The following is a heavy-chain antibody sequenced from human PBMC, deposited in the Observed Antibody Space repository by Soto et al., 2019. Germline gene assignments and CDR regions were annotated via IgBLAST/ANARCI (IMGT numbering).Heavy chain of an antibody. Sequence: SETLSLTCTVSGGSISSGDYYWSWIRQPPGKGLEWIGYIYYSGSTYYNPSLKSRVTISVDTSKNQFSLKLSSVTAADTAVYYCARDVDTAMVTRGRPRITFFVYWGQGTQVTVSS. CDR2: IYYSGST. D-gene: IGHD5-18*01. CDR1: GGSISSGDYY. V-gene: IGHV4-30-4*01. J-gene: IGHJ4*02. CDR3: ARDVDTAMVTRGRPRITFFVY.